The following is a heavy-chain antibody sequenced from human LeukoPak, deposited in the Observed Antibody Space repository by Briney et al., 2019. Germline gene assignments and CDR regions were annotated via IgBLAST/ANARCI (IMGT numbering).Heavy chain of an antibody. CDR3: ATSSGSYPDFDY. Sequence: ASVKVSRKVSGYTLTELSMHWVRQAPGKGLEWMGGFDPEDGETIYAQKFQGRVTMTEDTSTDTAYMELSSLRSEDTAVYYCATSSGSYPDFDYWGQGTLVTVSS. CDR2: FDPEDGET. J-gene: IGHJ4*02. V-gene: IGHV1-24*01. D-gene: IGHD1-26*01. CDR1: GYTLTELS.